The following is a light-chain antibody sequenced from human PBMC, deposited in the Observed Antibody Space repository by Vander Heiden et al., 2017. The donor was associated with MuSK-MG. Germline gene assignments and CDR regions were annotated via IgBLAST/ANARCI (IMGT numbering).Light chain of an antibody. J-gene: IGLJ3*02. Sequence: YVLSQPPSVSVAPGQTADIPCGGKNIVKKAGHWYQQKPGQALVLVIYEYNDRPSTIPERFSGSISGDTATLTITAVEAGDEDDYFCQVGDGDHGVFGGGTKLTVL. CDR2: EYN. V-gene: IGLV3-21*02. CDR3: QVGDGDHGV. CDR1: NIVKKA.